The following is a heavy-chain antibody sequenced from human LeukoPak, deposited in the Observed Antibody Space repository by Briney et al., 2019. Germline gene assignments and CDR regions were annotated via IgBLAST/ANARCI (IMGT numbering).Heavy chain of an antibody. CDR1: GASINKDY. CDR2: IYYSGST. D-gene: IGHD6-19*01. CDR3: ARDGGGGWPLGY. V-gene: IGHV4-59*01. Sequence: SETLSLTCTVPGASINKDYWAWLRQPPGKGLEWIGYIYYSGSTTYNPSLKSRLTMSLDTSKNQFSLKLSSVTAADTAVYYCARDGGGGWPLGYWGQGTLVTVSS. J-gene: IGHJ4*02.